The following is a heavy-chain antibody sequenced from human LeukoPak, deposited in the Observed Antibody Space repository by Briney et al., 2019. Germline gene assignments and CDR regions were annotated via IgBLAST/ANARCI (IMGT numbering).Heavy chain of an antibody. CDR2: ISGGGYTT. CDR1: GFTFNNHA. CDR3: ARDFKLTGDVL. V-gene: IGHV3-21*01. J-gene: IGHJ4*02. Sequence: GGSLRLSCIASGFTFNNHAMTWVRQAPGKGLEWVSTISGGGYTTYYADSVKGRFTISRDNAKNSLYLQMNSLRAEDTAVYYCARDFKLTGDVLWGQGTLVTVSS. D-gene: IGHD7-27*01.